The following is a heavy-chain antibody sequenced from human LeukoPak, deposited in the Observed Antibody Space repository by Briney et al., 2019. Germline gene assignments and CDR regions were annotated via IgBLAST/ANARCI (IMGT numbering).Heavy chain of an antibody. V-gene: IGHV5-51*01. CDR2: IYPGDSDT. D-gene: IGHD2-2*01. CDR1: GYSFTSYW. CDR3: ARVDCSSTSCYENAFDI. J-gene: IGHJ3*02. Sequence: SGESLKISCKGSGYSFTSYWIGWVRQMPGKGLEWMGIIYPGDSDTRYSPSFQGQVTISADKSISTAYLQWSSLKASDTAMYYCARVDCSSTSCYENAFDIWGQGTMVTVSS.